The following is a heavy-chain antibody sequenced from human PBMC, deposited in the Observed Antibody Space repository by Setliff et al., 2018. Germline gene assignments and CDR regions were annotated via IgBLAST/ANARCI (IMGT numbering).Heavy chain of an antibody. V-gene: IGHV4-59*01. CDR3: ARGGTYRYFDY. Sequence: PSETLSLTCTVSGDSISDASIMAWIRQPPGKGLEFIGYVFYNGAAKYDPSFKSRVTMSVDTSKTQFSLKLNSMTTADTAAYYCARGGTYRYFDYWGQGALVTVSS. CDR1: GDSISDAS. CDR2: VFYNGAA. J-gene: IGHJ4*02.